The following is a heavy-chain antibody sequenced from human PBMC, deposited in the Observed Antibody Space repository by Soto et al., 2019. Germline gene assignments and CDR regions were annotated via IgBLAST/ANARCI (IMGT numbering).Heavy chain of an antibody. D-gene: IGHD6-6*01. Sequence: PGGSLRLSCAASGFTFSSYEMNWVRQAPGKGLEWVSYISSSGTTKYYADSVKGRFTISRDSAKNSLYLQMNSLRAEDTAVYYCATRPTRRNIAAGYWGPGTLVTVSS. V-gene: IGHV3-48*03. CDR2: ISSSGTTK. J-gene: IGHJ4*02. CDR3: ATRPTRRNIAAGY. CDR1: GFTFSSYE.